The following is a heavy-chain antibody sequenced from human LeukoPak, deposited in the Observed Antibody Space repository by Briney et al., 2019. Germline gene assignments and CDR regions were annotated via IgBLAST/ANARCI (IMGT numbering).Heavy chain of an antibody. J-gene: IGHJ3*02. CDR2: ISSTSGTI. Sequence: GGSLRLSCVASGFTFRSYSMNWVRQAPGKGLVWVSYISSTSGTIYYADSMKGRFTISRDNAKNSLYLQMNGLRAEDTAVYYCARELVVPAAISSYDAFDIWGQGTMVTVSS. CDR3: ARELVVPAAISSYDAFDI. V-gene: IGHV3-48*04. CDR1: GFTFRSYS. D-gene: IGHD2-2*01.